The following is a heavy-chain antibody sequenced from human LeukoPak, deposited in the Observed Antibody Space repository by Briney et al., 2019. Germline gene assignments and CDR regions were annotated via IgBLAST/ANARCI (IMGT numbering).Heavy chain of an antibody. D-gene: IGHD3-10*01. CDR1: GGSFSGYY. Sequence: SETLSLTCAVYGGSFSGYYWSWIRQPPGKGLEWIGEINHSGSTNYNPSLKSRVTISVDTSKTQFSLKLSSVTAADTAVYYCARRGTYYYGSGSYRYYYYMDVWGKGTTVTISS. CDR3: ARRGTYYYGSGSYRYYYYMDV. J-gene: IGHJ6*03. CDR2: INHSGST. V-gene: IGHV4-34*01.